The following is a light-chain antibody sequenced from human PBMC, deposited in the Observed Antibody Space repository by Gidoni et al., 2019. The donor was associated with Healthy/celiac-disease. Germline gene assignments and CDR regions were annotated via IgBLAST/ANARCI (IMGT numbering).Light chain of an antibody. Sequence: IQMTQSPSSLSAPVGDRVTITCRASQSTSSYLNWYQQKPGKAPKLLIYAASSLQSGVPSRFSGSGSGTDFTLTISSLQPEDFATYYCQQSYSTPLTFGGGTKVEIK. V-gene: IGKV1-39*01. CDR2: AAS. CDR3: QQSYSTPLT. CDR1: QSTSSY. J-gene: IGKJ4*01.